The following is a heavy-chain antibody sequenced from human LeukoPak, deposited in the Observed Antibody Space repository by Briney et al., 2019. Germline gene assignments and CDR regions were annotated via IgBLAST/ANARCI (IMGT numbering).Heavy chain of an antibody. J-gene: IGHJ4*02. CDR2: ISVSSTYI. CDR1: GFMFSSYG. D-gene: IGHD5-12*01. Sequence: GGSLRLSCAASGFMFSSYGINWVRQAPGKGLEWVSYISVSSTYIHYADSVKGRFTISRDNAENSLYLQMNSLRAEDTAVYYCVKDLVNFDYWGQGTLVTVSS. V-gene: IGHV3-21*01. CDR3: VKDLVNFDY.